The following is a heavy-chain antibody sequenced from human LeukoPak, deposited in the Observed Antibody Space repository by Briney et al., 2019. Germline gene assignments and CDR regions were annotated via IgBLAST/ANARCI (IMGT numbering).Heavy chain of an antibody. CDR1: GFTVSSNY. D-gene: IGHD2-8*01. V-gene: IGHV3-66*01. CDR3: ARSRTIGHFDY. Sequence: GGSLRLSCAASGFTVSSNYMSWVRQAPGKGLEWVSVIYSGGSTYYADSVKGRFTISRDNSKNTLYLQMNSLRAEDTAVYYCARSRTIGHFDYWGQGTLVTVSS. CDR2: IYSGGST. J-gene: IGHJ4*02.